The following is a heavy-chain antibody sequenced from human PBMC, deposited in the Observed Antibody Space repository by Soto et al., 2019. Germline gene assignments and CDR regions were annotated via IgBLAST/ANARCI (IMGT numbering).Heavy chain of an antibody. J-gene: IGHJ4*02. CDR3: ARGFIPGNLGY. D-gene: IGHD2-21*01. CDR2: MNPTSGDT. V-gene: IGHV1-8*01. CDR1: GYTFTSYD. Sequence: QVQLVQSGAEVKKPGASVKVSCKASGYTFTSYDISWVRQATGQGLEWMGWMNPTSGDTGYAQKFQGRLTMTRPTSTTTAYMELSSLRSEDTAIYYCARGFIPGNLGYWGQGTLATVSS.